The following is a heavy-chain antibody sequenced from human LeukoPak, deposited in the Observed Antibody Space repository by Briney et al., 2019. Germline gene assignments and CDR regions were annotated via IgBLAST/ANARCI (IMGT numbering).Heavy chain of an antibody. CDR2: INHSGST. CDR1: GGSFSGYY. Sequence: SETLSLTCAVYGGSFSGYYWSWIRQPPGKGLEWIGEINHSGSTNYNPSLKSRVTISVDTSKNQFSLKLSSVTAADTAVYYCARGPEMATTGRRAPGTAFDIWGQGTMVTVSS. D-gene: IGHD5-24*01. CDR3: ARGPEMATTGRRAPGTAFDI. V-gene: IGHV4-34*01. J-gene: IGHJ3*02.